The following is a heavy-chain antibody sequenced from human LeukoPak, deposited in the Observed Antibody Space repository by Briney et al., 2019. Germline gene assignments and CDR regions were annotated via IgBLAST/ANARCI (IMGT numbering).Heavy chain of an antibody. CDR2: INHSGST. V-gene: IGHV4-34*01. D-gene: IGHD4-23*01. CDR3: ASTTVITPRYWYFDL. CDR1: GGSFSDYY. J-gene: IGHJ2*01. Sequence: PSETLSLTCAVYGGSFSDYYWSWIRQPPGKGLEWIGEINHSGSTNYNPSLKSRVTISVDTSKNQFSLKLSSVTAADTAVYYCASTTVITPRYWYFDLWGRGTLVTVSS.